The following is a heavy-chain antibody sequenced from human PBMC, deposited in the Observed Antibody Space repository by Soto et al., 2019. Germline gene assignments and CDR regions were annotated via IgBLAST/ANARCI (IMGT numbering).Heavy chain of an antibody. CDR2: INHSGST. V-gene: IGHV4-34*01. J-gene: IGHJ6*02. Sequence: SETLSLTCAVYGGSFSGYYWSWIRQPPGKGLEWIGEINHSGSTNYNPSLKSRVTISVDTSKNQFSLKLSSVTAADTAVYYCARLRGPPGQKTYYYYYYGMDVWGQGTTVTVSS. CDR1: GGSFSGYY. D-gene: IGHD3-10*01. CDR3: ARLRGPPGQKTYYYYYYGMDV.